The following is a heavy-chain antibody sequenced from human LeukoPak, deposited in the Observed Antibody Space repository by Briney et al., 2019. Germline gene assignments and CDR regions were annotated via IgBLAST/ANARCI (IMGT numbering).Heavy chain of an antibody. CDR3: ARLATAGYLNY. Sequence: PSETLSLTCTVSGGSISSYYWSWIRQPPGQGLEWVGYISYSGSTKYNPSLKSRVTISVDTSKNQFSLRLSSVTAADTAVYYCARLATAGYLNYWGQGTLVTVSS. CDR2: ISYSGST. CDR1: GGSISSYY. V-gene: IGHV4-59*08. D-gene: IGHD6-19*01. J-gene: IGHJ4*02.